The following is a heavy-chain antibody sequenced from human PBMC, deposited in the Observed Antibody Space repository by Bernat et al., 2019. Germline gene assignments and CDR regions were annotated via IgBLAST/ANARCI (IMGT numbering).Heavy chain of an antibody. CDR1: GYTFTSYY. V-gene: IGHV1-46*03. D-gene: IGHD2-21*02. J-gene: IGHJ3*02. CDR2: INPSGGST. CDR3: ARADPSPEAYCGGDCYGPDAFDI. Sequence: QVQLVQSGAEVKKPGASVKVSCKASGYTFTSYYMHWVRQAPGQGLEWMGIINPSGGSTSYAQKFQVRVTMTRDTSTSTVYMELSSLRSEDKAVYYCARADPSPEAYCGGDCYGPDAFDIWGQGTMVTVSS.